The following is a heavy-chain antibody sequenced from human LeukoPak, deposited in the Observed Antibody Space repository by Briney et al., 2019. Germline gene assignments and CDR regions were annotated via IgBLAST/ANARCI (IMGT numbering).Heavy chain of an antibody. D-gene: IGHD3-22*01. CDR2: ISGSGGST. Sequence: PGGSLRLSCAASGFTFSSYGMSWVRQAPGKGLEWVSAISGSGGSTYYADSVKGRFTISRDNSKNTLYLQMNSLRAEDTALYYCAKDSFYDSGDYYFDCWGQGTLVTVSS. J-gene: IGHJ4*02. V-gene: IGHV3-23*01. CDR1: GFTFSSYG. CDR3: AKDSFYDSGDYYFDC.